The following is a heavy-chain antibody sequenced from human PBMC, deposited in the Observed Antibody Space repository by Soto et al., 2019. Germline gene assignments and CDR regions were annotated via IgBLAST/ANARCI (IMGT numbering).Heavy chain of an antibody. D-gene: IGHD3-10*01. J-gene: IGHJ5*02. V-gene: IGHV4-59*01. CDR2: IYYSGST. Sequence: SETLSLTCTVSGGSISSYYWSWIRQPPGKGLEWIGYIYYSGSTNYNPSLKSRVTISVDTSKNQFSLKLSSVTAADTAVYYCARDASWFGEGWFDPWGQGTLVTVSP. CDR3: ARDASWFGEGWFDP. CDR1: GGSISSYY.